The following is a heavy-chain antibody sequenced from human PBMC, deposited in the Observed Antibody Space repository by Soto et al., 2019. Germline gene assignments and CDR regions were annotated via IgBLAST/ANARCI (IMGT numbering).Heavy chain of an antibody. CDR1: GFSLSTSGVG. Sequence: SGPTLVNPTQTLTLTCTFSGFSLSTSGVGVGWIRQPPGKALEWLALIYWDDDKRYSPSLKSRLTITKDTSKNQVVLTMTNMDPVDTATYFCSLSKWGYFDQPSPYNWFDPWGQGTLVTVSS. J-gene: IGHJ5*02. CDR3: SLSKWGYFDQPSPYNWFDP. V-gene: IGHV2-5*02. D-gene: IGHD3-9*01. CDR2: IYWDDDK.